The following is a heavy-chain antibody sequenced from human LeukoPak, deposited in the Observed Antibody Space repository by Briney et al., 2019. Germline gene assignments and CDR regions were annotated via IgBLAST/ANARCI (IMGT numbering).Heavy chain of an antibody. CDR2: IYYSGST. CDR3: ARSDVDIVAKWGMDV. Sequence: SETLSLTCTVSGVSISSSSYYWGWIRQPPGKGLEWIGSIYYSGSTYYNPSLKSRVTIFVDTSKNQFSLKLSSVTAADTAVYYCARSDVDIVAKWGMDVWGQGTTVTVSS. CDR1: GVSISSSSYY. J-gene: IGHJ6*02. D-gene: IGHD5-12*01. V-gene: IGHV4-39*01.